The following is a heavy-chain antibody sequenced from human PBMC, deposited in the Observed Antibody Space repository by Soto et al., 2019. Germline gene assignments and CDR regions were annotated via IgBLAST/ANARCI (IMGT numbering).Heavy chain of an antibody. D-gene: IGHD3-22*01. J-gene: IGHJ4*02. CDR1: GYTFTGYY. CDR3: ARGRRDYSGYYGYYFDY. CDR2: INPNSGGT. Sequence: ASVKVSCKASGYTFTGYYMHWVRQAPGQGLEWMGWINPNSGGTNYAQQFQGWVTMTRDTSISTAYMDLNRLRSDDTAVYYCARGRRDYSGYYGYYFDYWGQGTLVTVSS. V-gene: IGHV1-2*04.